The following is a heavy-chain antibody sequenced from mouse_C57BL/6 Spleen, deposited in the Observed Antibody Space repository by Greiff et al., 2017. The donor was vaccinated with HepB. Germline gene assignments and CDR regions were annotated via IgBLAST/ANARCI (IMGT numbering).Heavy chain of an antibody. CDR2: IRNKANGYTT. D-gene: IGHD1-1*01. Sequence: EVKLVESGGGLVQPGGSLSLSCAASGFTFTDYYMSWVRQPPGKALEWLGFIRNKANGYTTEYSASVKGRFTISRDNSQSILYLQMNALRAEDSATYYCARDYGSGGFAYWGQGTLVTVSA. V-gene: IGHV7-3*01. CDR1: GFTFTDYY. J-gene: IGHJ3*01. CDR3: ARDYGSGGFAY.